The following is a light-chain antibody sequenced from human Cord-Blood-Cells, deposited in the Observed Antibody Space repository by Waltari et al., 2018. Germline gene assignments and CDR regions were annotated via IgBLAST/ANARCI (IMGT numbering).Light chain of an antibody. Sequence: DMVMTQTPLSSPVTLGQPASISCRSSQSLVHSDGNTYLSWLQQRPGQPPRLLIYKISNRFSGVPDILGGSGAGAEFTVKRSRVEAEEGGVYYCTRATQFAYTFGQGTKLEIK. CDR2: KIS. CDR3: TRATQFAYT. CDR1: QSLVHSDGNTY. V-gene: IGKV2-24*01. J-gene: IGKJ2*01.